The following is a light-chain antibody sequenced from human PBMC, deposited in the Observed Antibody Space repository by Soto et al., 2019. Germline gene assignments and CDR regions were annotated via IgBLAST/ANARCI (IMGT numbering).Light chain of an antibody. V-gene: IGKV3-20*01. J-gene: IGKJ5*01. CDR3: QQYSASPIS. CDR1: QSVSSTY. Sequence: EVVLTQSPGTLSLSPGERATLSCRASQSVSSTYLTWYQQRHGQAPRLVIYGGSRRATGIPDRFSGSGSGTDFTLTISRLEPEDFAVYYCQQYSASPISVGQGTQLEIK. CDR2: GGS.